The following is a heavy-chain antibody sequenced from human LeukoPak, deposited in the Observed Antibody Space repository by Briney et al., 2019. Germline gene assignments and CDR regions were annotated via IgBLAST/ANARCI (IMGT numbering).Heavy chain of an antibody. V-gene: IGHV4-59*01. D-gene: IGHD3-10*01. CDR1: GGSISSDY. CDR2: IYYSGST. Sequence: PSETLSLTCTVSGGSISSDYWSWIRQPPGKGLEWIGYIYYSGSTNYNPSLKSRVTISVDTSKNQFSLKLSSVTAADTAVYYCARAPYGYYFDYWGQGTLVTVSS. CDR3: ARAPYGYYFDY. J-gene: IGHJ4*02.